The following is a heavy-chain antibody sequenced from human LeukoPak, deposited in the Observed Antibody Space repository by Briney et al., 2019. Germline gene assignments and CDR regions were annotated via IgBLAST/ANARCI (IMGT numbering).Heavy chain of an antibody. D-gene: IGHD3-10*01. V-gene: IGHV3-30*02. CDR1: GFTFSSYG. J-gene: IGHJ6*03. CDR3: AKGTGTNYYYYMDV. Sequence: PGGSLRLSCAASGFTFSSYGMHWVRQAPGKGLEWVAFIRYDGSNKYYADSVKGRFTISRDNSKNTLYLQMNSLRAEDTAVYYCAKGTGTNYYYYMDVWGKGTTVTVSS. CDR2: IRYDGSNK.